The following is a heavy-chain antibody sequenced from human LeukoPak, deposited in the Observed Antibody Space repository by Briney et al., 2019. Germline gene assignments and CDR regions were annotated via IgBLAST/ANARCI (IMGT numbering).Heavy chain of an antibody. D-gene: IGHD3-3*01. CDR2: INHSGST. CDR3: ARRRGTIFGVVTKYYFDY. J-gene: IGHJ4*02. V-gene: IGHV4-34*01. Sequence: SETLSLTCAVYGGSFSNYYFNWIHQPPGKGLEWIGEINHSGSTNYNPSLKSRVTISVDTSKNQFSLKLSSVTAADTAVYYCARRRGTIFGVVTKYYFDYWGQGTLVTVSS. CDR1: GGSFSNYY.